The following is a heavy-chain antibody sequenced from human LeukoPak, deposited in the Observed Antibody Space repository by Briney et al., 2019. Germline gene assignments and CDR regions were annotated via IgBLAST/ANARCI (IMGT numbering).Heavy chain of an antibody. CDR2: IIPIFGTA. J-gene: IGHJ1*01. D-gene: IGHD2-15*01. Sequence: SVKVSCKASGGTFGSYAISWVRQAPGQGLEWMGGIIPIFGTANYAQKFQGRVTITTDESTSTAYMELSSLRSEDTAVYYCARDSADCSGGSCYSAEYFQHWGQGTLVTVS. CDR1: GGTFGSYA. V-gene: IGHV1-69*05. CDR3: ARDSADCSGGSCYSAEYFQH.